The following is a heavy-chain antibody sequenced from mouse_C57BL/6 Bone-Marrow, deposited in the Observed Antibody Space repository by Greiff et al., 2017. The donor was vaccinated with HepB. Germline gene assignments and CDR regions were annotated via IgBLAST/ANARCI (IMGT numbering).Heavy chain of an antibody. Sequence: EVQLQQSGPGLVKPSQSLSLTCSVTGYSITSGYYWNWIRQFPGNKLEWMGYISYDGSNNYNPSLKNRISITRDTSKNQFFLKLNSVTTEDTATYYCARDPYYFFDYWGQGTTLTVSS. D-gene: IGHD1-1*01. CDR3: ARDPYYFFDY. CDR2: ISYDGSN. CDR1: GYSITSGYY. J-gene: IGHJ2*01. V-gene: IGHV3-6*01.